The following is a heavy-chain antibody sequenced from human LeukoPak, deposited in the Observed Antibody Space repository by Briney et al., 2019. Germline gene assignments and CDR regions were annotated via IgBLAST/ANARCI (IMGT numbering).Heavy chain of an antibody. D-gene: IGHD2-2*01. Sequence: SVTVSCQASGGTFISYAISWVRQAPGQGLEWMGGIIPIFGTANYAQKFQGRVTITADESTSTAYMELSSLRSEDTAVYYCAREAGGVPAAFDYWGQGTLVTVSS. V-gene: IGHV1-69*13. CDR1: GGTFISYA. CDR2: IIPIFGTA. J-gene: IGHJ4*02. CDR3: AREAGGVPAAFDY.